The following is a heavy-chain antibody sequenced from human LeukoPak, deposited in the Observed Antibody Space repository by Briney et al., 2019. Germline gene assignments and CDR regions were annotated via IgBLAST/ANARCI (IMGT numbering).Heavy chain of an antibody. CDR1: GYTFTSYD. V-gene: IGHV7-4-1*02. Sequence: ASVKVSCKASGYTFTSYDINWVRQAPGQGLEWTGWINTNTGNPTYAQGFTGRFVFSLDTSVSTAYLQISSLKAEDTAVYYCAREGGLYSSSSSWGLFDYWGQGTLVTVSS. CDR3: AREGGLYSSSSSWGLFDY. J-gene: IGHJ4*02. CDR2: INTNTGNP. D-gene: IGHD6-6*01.